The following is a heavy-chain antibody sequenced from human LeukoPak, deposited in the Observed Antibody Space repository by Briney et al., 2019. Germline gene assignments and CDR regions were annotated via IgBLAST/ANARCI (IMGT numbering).Heavy chain of an antibody. CDR1: GYTFTDYY. V-gene: IGHV1-69-2*01. CDR2: VDPEDGET. CDR3: ATDDPMVRGPPRYYYYYMDV. J-gene: IGHJ6*03. D-gene: IGHD3-10*01. Sequence: ASVKISCKVSGYTFTDYYMHWVQQAPGKGLEWMGLVDPEDGETIYAEKFQGRVTITAYTSTDTAYMELSSLRSEDTAVYYCATDDPMVRGPPRYYYYYMDVWGKGTTVTVTS.